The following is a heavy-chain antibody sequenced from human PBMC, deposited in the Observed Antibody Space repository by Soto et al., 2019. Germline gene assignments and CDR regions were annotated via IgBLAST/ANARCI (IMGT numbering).Heavy chain of an antibody. J-gene: IGHJ5*02. CDR2: ISYDGSNK. Sequence: QVQLVESGGGVVQPGRSLRLSCAASGFTFSSYAMHCVRQAPGKGLEWVAVISYDGSNKYYADSVKGRFTISRDNSKNTLDLQMNSLRAEDTAVYYCARDRLLSGSAPGNWFDPWGQGTLVTVSS. CDR1: GFTFSSYA. D-gene: IGHD1-26*01. CDR3: ARDRLLSGSAPGNWFDP. V-gene: IGHV3-30-3*01.